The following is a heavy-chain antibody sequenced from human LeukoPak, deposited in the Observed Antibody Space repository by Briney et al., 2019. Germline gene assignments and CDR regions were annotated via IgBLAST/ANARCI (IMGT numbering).Heavy chain of an antibody. J-gene: IGHJ4*02. CDR2: INPNSGGT. CDR1: GYTFTGYY. D-gene: IGHD6-6*01. V-gene: IGHV1-2*04. CDR3: ARAEYSSSSNFDY. Sequence: GASVTVSCKASGYTFTGYYMHWVRQAPGQGLEWMGWINPNSGGTNYAQKFQGWVTMTRDTSISTAYMELSRLRSDDTAVYYCARAEYSSSSNFDYWGQGTLVTASS.